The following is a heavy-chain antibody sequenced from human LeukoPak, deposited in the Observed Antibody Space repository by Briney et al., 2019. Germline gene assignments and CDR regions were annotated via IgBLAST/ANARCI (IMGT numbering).Heavy chain of an antibody. Sequence: SETLSLTCAVSGGSISSGGYSWSWIRQPPGKGLEWIGYIYHSGSTYYNPSLKSRVTISVDRSKNQFSLKLSSVTAADTAVYYCARAYSSSGARLDYWGQGTLVTVSS. J-gene: IGHJ4*02. CDR1: GGSISSGGYS. V-gene: IGHV4-30-2*01. D-gene: IGHD6-6*01. CDR3: ARAYSSSGARLDY. CDR2: IYHSGST.